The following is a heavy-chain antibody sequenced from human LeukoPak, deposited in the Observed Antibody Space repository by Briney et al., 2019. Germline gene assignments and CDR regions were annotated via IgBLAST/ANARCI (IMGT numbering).Heavy chain of an antibody. CDR1: GFTFSSYG. CDR2: ISYDGSNK. CDR3: ARGHYDVLAASYKWTPDY. D-gene: IGHD3-9*01. Sequence: PGGSLRLSCAASGFTFSSYGMHWVRRAPGKGLEWVAVISYDGSNKYYADSVKGRFTISRDNSKNTLYLQLNSLRVEDTAVYYCARGHYDVLAASYKWTPDYWGQGTLVTVSS. V-gene: IGHV3-30*03. J-gene: IGHJ4*02.